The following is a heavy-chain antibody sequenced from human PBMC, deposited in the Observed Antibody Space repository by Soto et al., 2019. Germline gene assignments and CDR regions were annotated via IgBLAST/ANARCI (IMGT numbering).Heavy chain of an antibody. CDR1: GGTFSSYA. D-gene: IGHD6-19*01. CDR2: IIPIFGTA. J-gene: IGHJ4*02. V-gene: IGHV1-69*06. CDR3: ARERPRPDIAVAGTDRFDY. Sequence: GASVNVSCKASGGTFSSYAISWVRQAPGQGLEWMGGIIPIFGTANYAQKFQGRVTITADKSTSTAYMELSSLRSEDTAVYYCARERPRPDIAVAGTDRFDYWGQGTPVTVYS.